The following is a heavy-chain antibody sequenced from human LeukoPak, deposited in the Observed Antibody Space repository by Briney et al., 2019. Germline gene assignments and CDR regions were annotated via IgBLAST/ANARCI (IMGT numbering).Heavy chain of an antibody. D-gene: IGHD6-19*01. CDR2: INPNSGGT. J-gene: IGHJ4*02. V-gene: IGHV1-2*02. CDR3: ARDTSKWLGALGY. Sequence: ASVKVSCKASGYTFTGYYMHWVRQAPGQGLEWMGWINPNSGGTNYAQKFQGRVTMTRDTSISTAYMELSRLRSDDTAVYYCARDTSKWLGALGYWGQETLVTVSS. CDR1: GYTFTGYY.